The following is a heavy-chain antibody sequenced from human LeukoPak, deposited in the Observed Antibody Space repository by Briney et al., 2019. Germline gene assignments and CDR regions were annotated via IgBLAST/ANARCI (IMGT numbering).Heavy chain of an antibody. Sequence: GGSLRLSCAASGFTFSSYGMHWVRQAPGKGLEWVAFIRYDGSNKYYADSVKGRFTISRDNSKNTLYLQMNSLRAEDTAVYYCARDTVRYYYYMDVWGKGTTVTVSS. J-gene: IGHJ6*03. CDR1: GFTFSSYG. CDR2: IRYDGSNK. D-gene: IGHD6-6*01. V-gene: IGHV3-30*02. CDR3: ARDTVRYYYYMDV.